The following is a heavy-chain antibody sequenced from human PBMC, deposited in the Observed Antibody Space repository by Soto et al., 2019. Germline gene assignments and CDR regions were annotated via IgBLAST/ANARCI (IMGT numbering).Heavy chain of an antibody. CDR3: ARRTSGWYLDY. D-gene: IGHD6-19*01. CDR2: ISGSGGST. Sequence: EVQLLESVGGLVQPGGSLRLSCAASGFTFSSYAMSWVRQAPGKGLEWVSVISGSGGSTYYADSVKGRFTISRDNSKNTLYLQMNSLRAEDTAVYYCARRTSGWYLDYWGQGTLVTVSS. V-gene: IGHV3-23*01. CDR1: GFTFSSYA. J-gene: IGHJ4*02.